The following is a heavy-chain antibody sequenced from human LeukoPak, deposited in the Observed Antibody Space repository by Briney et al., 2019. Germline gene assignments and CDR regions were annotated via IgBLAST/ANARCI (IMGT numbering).Heavy chain of an antibody. CDR1: SGSFSGYF. CDR2: INYSGST. CDR3: ASTATDIDY. D-gene: IGHD5-18*01. V-gene: IGHV4-34*01. J-gene: IGHJ4*02. Sequence: KPSETLSLTCAVYSGSFSGYFWSWIRQPPGKGLEWIGEINYSGSTNYNLSLKGRVSISRDTSNNQFSLKLSSVTAADTAVYYCASTATDIDYWGQGTLVTVSS.